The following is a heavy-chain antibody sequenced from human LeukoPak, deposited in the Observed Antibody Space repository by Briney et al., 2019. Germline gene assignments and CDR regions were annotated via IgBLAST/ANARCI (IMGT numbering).Heavy chain of an antibody. V-gene: IGHV4-39*07. Sequence: SETLSLTCTVSGDSFTSVTDYWAWIRQPPGKGLEWIASGDYSGGTYYNPPLESRVAISADLSKNQISLKLTSVTGADTAVYYCAGERGEEYSSGWYKTNYFYNWGQGIRVTVSS. J-gene: IGHJ4*02. CDR1: GDSFTSVTDY. D-gene: IGHD6-19*01. CDR2: GDYSGGT. CDR3: AGERGEEYSSGWYKTNYFYN.